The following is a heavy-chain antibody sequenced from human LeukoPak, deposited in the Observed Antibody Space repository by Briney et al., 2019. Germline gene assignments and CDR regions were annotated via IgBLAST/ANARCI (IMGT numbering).Heavy chain of an antibody. CDR1: GFTSSNYA. Sequence: PGGSLRLSCVDSGFTSSNYAMSWVRQAPGGGLEWVSTISGNGGTTYYADSVKGRSTISRDNSKNTLYLQMNSLRAEDTAVFYCAKATTISAAGSHFVYWGQGTLVTVSS. V-gene: IGHV3-23*01. CDR2: ISGNGGTT. D-gene: IGHD6-13*01. J-gene: IGHJ4*02. CDR3: AKATTISAAGSHFVY.